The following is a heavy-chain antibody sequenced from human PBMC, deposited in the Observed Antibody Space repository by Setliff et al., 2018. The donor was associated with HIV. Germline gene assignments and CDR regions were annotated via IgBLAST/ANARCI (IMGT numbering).Heavy chain of an antibody. J-gene: IGHJ3*02. V-gene: IGHV4-4*07. Sequence: NPSETLSLTCTVSGGSVRSFYWSWIRQPAEKGLEWIGRIYTRGSTNSNPSLKGRVTMSVDTSKNHFSLKLSSVTAADTAIYYCARGLGGGFSLDAFDIWGRGTMVTVSS. CDR3: ARGLGGGFSLDAFDI. CDR2: IYTRGST. D-gene: IGHD2-15*01. CDR1: GGSVRSFY.